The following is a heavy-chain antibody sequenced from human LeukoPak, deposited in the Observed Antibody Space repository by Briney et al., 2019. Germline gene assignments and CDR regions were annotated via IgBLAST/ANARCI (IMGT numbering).Heavy chain of an antibody. CDR2: ISYDGSNK. CDR3: AKDTAEYGMDV. J-gene: IGHJ6*02. V-gene: IGHV3-30*18. Sequence: PGRSLRLSCAASGFTFSSYGMHWVRQAPGKGLEWVAVISYDGSNKYYADSVKGRFTISRDNSKNTLYLQMNSLRAEDTAVYYCAKDTAEYGMDVWGQGTTVTVSS. CDR1: GFTFSSYG. D-gene: IGHD1-14*01.